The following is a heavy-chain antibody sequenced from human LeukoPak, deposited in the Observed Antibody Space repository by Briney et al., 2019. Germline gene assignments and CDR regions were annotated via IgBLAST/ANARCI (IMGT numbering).Heavy chain of an antibody. V-gene: IGHV4-59*01. D-gene: IGHD1-26*01. CDR2: IYYSGNT. J-gene: IGHJ4*02. CDR3: ARGGSYGAYLDY. Sequence: SETLSLTCSVSGASITNYYWGWIRQAPGKGLEWIGYIYYSGNTNTYNPSLKSRATISVYTSRKYFSLELRSVTAADTAVYYCARGGSYGAYLDYWGQGALVIVSS. CDR1: GASITNYY.